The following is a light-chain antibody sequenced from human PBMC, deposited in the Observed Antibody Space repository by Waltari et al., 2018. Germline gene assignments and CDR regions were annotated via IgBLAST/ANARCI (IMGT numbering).Light chain of an antibody. Sequence: DLTQPPSVSVSPGQTATITCSGEKLVDKYVCWYQQKPGLSPVLVIHQDSERPSGIPERFSGSNSGNTATLTIRGTQAVDEADYYCQTWDSGTVLVGGGTKVTVL. J-gene: IGLJ2*01. CDR3: QTWDSGTVL. V-gene: IGLV3-1*01. CDR1: KLVDKY. CDR2: QDS.